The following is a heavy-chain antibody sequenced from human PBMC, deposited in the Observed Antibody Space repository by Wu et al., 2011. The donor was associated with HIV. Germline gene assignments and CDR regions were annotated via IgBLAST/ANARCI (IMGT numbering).Heavy chain of an antibody. D-gene: IGHD3-10*01. CDR1: GGSFNDYA. CDR2: IIPLFGTS. Sequence: QVQLVQSGPEVKKPGSSVKVSCRASGGSFNDYAISWVRQAPGQGLEWLGRIIPLFGTSNYAQKFQDRVTITADESTRTVFMELSSLKSDDTAVYYCATKSSSPFYYYYMDVWGKGTTVTVSS. CDR3: ATKSSSPFYYYYMDV. V-gene: IGHV1-69*15. J-gene: IGHJ6*03.